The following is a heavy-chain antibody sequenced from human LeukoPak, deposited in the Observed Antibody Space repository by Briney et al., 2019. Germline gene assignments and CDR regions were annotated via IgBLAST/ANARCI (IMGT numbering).Heavy chain of an antibody. J-gene: IGHJ4*02. CDR3: AVLRFLEWTFDY. CDR2: ISSSGSTI. D-gene: IGHD3-3*01. V-gene: IGHV3-11*01. Sequence: GGSLRLSCAASGFTFSDYYMSWIRQAPGKGLEWVSYISSSGSTIYYADSVKGRFTISRDNAKNSLYLQMNSLRAEDTAVYYCAVLRFLEWTFDYWGREPWSPSPQ. CDR1: GFTFSDYY.